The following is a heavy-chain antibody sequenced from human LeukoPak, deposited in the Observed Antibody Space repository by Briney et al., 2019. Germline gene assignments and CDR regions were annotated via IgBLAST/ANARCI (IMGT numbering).Heavy chain of an antibody. V-gene: IGHV3-30*02. CDR3: AKDPRSDVSAFDI. CDR1: GFTFSSYG. J-gene: IGHJ3*02. CDR2: IRYDGSNK. D-gene: IGHD3-3*01. Sequence: GGSLRLSCAASGFTFSSYGMHWFRQAPGKGLEWVAFIRYDGSNKYYADSVKGRFTISRDNSKNTLYLQMNSLRAEDTAVYYCAKDPRSDVSAFDIWGQGTMVTVSS.